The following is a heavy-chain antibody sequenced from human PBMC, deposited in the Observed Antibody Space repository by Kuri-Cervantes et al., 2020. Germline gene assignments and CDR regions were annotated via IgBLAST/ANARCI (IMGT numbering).Heavy chain of an antibody. J-gene: IGHJ4*02. V-gene: IGHV4-34*01. CDR1: GGSFSGYY. CDR2: INHSGST. CDR3: ARSFYCTNGICPFDY. Sequence: GSLRLSCAVYGGSFSGYYWSWIRQPPGKGLEWIGEINHSGSTNYNPSLKSRVTISVGTSKNQFSLKLSSVTAADTAMYYCARSFYCTNGICPFDYWGQGTLVTVSS. D-gene: IGHD2-8*01.